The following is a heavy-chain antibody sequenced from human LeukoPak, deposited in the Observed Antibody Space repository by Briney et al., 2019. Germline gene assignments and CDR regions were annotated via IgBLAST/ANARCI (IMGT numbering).Heavy chain of an antibody. CDR1: GFTFSDFY. V-gene: IGHV3-11*01. D-gene: IGHD3-10*01. CDR2: ISSTTSTV. J-gene: IGHJ4*02. CDR3: ARESSVGFGNPTPDY. Sequence: GGSLRLSCAASGFTFSDFYMSWIRQAPGKGLEWLSFISSTTSTVYYADSVKGRFTISRDNAKNSLFLQMNSLRVEDTAVYYCARESSVGFGNPTPDYWGQGTLVTVSS.